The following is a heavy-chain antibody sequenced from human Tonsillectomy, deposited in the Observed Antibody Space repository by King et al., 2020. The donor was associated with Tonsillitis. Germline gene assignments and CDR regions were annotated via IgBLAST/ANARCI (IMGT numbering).Heavy chain of an antibody. D-gene: IGHD3-10*01. Sequence: VQLVESGGGVVPPGTSLRLSCAASGFTFSSYSMHWVRQAPGKGLEWVALILYDGNTEYYADSVKGRFTISRDNSKNTLYLQMNSLRAEDTAVYYCARDTSVWFGDTYYYYGMDVWGQGATVTVSS. V-gene: IGHV3-30-3*01. CDR1: GFTFSSYS. CDR3: ARDTSVWFGDTYYYYGMDV. J-gene: IGHJ6*02. CDR2: ILYDGNTE.